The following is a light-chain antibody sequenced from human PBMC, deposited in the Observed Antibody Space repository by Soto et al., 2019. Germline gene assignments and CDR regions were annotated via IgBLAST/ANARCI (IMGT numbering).Light chain of an antibody. J-gene: IGKJ1*01. CDR1: KSITTN. Sequence: DIQMTQSQSPLSAPLEARAPTTCGASKSITTNLNWYQQKPGKAPNLLIYAASTLQSGVPSRFSGSGSGTDFTLTISSLQPEDFAAYYCQQSYSTPRTFGQGTKVEIK. CDR3: QQSYSTPRT. CDR2: AAS. V-gene: IGKV1-39*01.